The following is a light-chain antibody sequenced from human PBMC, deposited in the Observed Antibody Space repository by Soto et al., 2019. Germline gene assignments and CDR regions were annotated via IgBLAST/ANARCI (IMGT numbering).Light chain of an antibody. Sequence: SVLTQPASVSGSPGQSITISCTGTSGDIGSYNRVSWYQQHPVKAPKLIIYEVTYRPSGVSNRFSGSKSGNTASLTISGPQAEDEAEYYVSSYTNSNRWDGVFG. CDR1: SGDIGSYNR. CDR3: SSYTNSNRWDGV. J-gene: IGLJ2*01. V-gene: IGLV2-14*01. CDR2: EVT.